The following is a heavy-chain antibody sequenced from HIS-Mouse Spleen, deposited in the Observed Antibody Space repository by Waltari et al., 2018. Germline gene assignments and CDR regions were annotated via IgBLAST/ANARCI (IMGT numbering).Heavy chain of an antibody. CDR1: VGSISSLSYY. CDR2: IYYSGST. D-gene: IGHD6-13*01. V-gene: IGHV4-39*07. J-gene: IGHJ2*01. CDR3: AREIPYSSSWYDWYFDL. Sequence: QLHLQESGPGLVKPLETLSLTCTVSVGSISSLSYYSVWIRQPPGKGLEWIGSIYYSGSTYYNPSLKSRVTISVDTSKNQFSLKLSSVTAADTAVYYCAREIPYSSSWYDWYFDLWGRGTLVTVSS.